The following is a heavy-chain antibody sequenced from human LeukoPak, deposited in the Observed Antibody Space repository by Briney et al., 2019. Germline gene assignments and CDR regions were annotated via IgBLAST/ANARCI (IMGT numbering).Heavy chain of an antibody. CDR3: AKPGPSTVVTHPLGY. D-gene: IGHD4-23*01. J-gene: IGHJ4*02. Sequence: GGSLRLSCAASGFTFSSYSMNWVRQAPGKGLEWVSAISDSGNTYHADSVKGRFTISRDSSKNTLFLQMNSLRAEDTAVYYCAKPGPSTVVTHPLGYWGQGTLVTVSS. V-gene: IGHV3-23*01. CDR2: ISDSGNT. CDR1: GFTFSSYS.